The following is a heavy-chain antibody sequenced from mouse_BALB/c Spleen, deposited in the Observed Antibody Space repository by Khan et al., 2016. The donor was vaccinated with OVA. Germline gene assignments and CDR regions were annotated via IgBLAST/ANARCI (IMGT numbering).Heavy chain of an antibody. CDR3: ARDRIDY. Sequence: QMQLVQSGAELAKPGASVKMSCKASGYTFSTYWIHWVKQRPGQGLEWIGYINPSSGNTYNNQGSNDKATCTADKSSSTAYMQLSSLTSEDSAVYYCARDRIDYWGQGTTLTVSS. V-gene: IGHV1-7*01. CDR1: GYTFSTYW. J-gene: IGHJ2*01. CDR2: INPSSGNT.